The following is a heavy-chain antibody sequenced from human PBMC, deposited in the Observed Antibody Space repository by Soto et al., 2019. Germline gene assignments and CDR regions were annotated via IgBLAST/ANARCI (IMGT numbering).Heavy chain of an antibody. CDR2: ISAYNGNT. D-gene: IGHD4-17*01. CDR3: ARGNGDYAYY. J-gene: IGHJ4*02. CDR1: GYTFASYA. Sequence: GPPVKVSCKASGYTFASYAISWMRQAPGQGLEWMGWISAYNGNTNYAQKLQGRVTMTTDTSTSTAYMELRSLRSDDTAVYYCARGNGDYAYYWGQGTLVTVSS. V-gene: IGHV1-18*01.